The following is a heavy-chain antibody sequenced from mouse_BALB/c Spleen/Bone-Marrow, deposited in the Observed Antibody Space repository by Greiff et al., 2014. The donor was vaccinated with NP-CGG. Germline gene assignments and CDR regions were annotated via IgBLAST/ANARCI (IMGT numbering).Heavy chain of an antibody. D-gene: IGHD2-4*01. CDR1: GYTFTSYV. J-gene: IGHJ3*01. Sequence: PAPSLQISCKASGYTFTSYVMHWVKQKPGQGLEWIGYINPYNVGTNYTEKFKGKATLPSAKSSSTAYMELSSLTSEYSAVYYCAREGSTMITTEAWFAYWGQGTLVTVSA. CDR2: INPYNVGT. V-gene: IGHV1-14*01. CDR3: AREGSTMITTEAWFAY.